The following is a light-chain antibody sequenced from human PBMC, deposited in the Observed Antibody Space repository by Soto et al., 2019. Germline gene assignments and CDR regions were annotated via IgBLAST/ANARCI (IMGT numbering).Light chain of an antibody. CDR1: QSVTNNY. J-gene: IGKJ1*01. Sequence: EIVLTQSPGTLSLSPGERATLSCGASQSVTNNYLAWFQQKPGQAPRLLMYGASSRATGIPDRFSGSGSGTDFTLTISSLDPEDFAVYYCQQRSNWPPTFGQGTKVDIK. CDR2: GAS. CDR3: QQRSNWPPT. V-gene: IGKV3D-20*02.